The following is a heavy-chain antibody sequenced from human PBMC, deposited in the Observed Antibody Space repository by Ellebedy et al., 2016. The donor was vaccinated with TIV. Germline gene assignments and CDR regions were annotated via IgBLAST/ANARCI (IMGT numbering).Heavy chain of an antibody. CDR2: ISWNSGSI. CDR3: VKGRDYYYNPAFDI. D-gene: IGHD3-22*01. Sequence: GGSLRLSCAGSGFTFDDYAMHWVRQAPGKGLEWVSGISWNSGSIVYADSVKGRFTISRANAKNSLYLQMNSLRTEDMALYYCVKGRDYYYNPAFDIWGQGTMVTVSS. V-gene: IGHV3-9*03. J-gene: IGHJ3*02. CDR1: GFTFDDYA.